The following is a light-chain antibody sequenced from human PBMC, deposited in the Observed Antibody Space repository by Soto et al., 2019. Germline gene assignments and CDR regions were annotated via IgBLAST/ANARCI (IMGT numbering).Light chain of an antibody. Sequence: QSVLTQPPSVSGAPGQRVTISCTGSSSNTGAGYDVHWYQQLPGTVPKLLIYANNNRPSGVPDRFSGSKSGTSASLAIAGLQAEDEADYYCQSYDRFLRIGVFGGGTKLAVL. CDR2: ANN. CDR1: SSNTGAGYD. V-gene: IGLV1-40*01. CDR3: QSYDRFLRIGV. J-gene: IGLJ3*02.